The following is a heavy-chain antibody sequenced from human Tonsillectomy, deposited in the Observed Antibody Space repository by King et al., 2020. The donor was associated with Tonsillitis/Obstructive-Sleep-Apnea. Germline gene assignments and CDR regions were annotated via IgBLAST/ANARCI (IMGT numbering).Heavy chain of an antibody. J-gene: IGHJ4*02. CDR3: AREGSSSWNRDFDY. D-gene: IGHD6-13*01. Sequence: VQLVESGSELKKPGASVKVSCKASGYTFTTYAMNWVRQAPGQGLEWMGWINTNTGNPTYAHVFTVRCVFSLDTSVSKAYLQINSLKAEDTAVYYCAREGSSSWNRDFDYWGQGTLVTVSS. CDR2: INTNTGNP. V-gene: IGHV7-4-1*02. CDR1: GYTFTTYA.